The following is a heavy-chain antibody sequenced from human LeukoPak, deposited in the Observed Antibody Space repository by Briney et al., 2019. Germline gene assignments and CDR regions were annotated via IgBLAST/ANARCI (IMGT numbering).Heavy chain of an antibody. D-gene: IGHD6-19*01. CDR2: INPNSGGT. J-gene: IGHJ4*02. CDR1: GYTFTGYY. CDR3: ARDPLAVAAMDY. Sequence: AAVKVSCKASGYTFTGYYMHWVRQAPGQGLEWMGWINPNSGGTNYSQKFQGRVTMARDTSISTAYMELSRLRSDDTAVYYCARDPLAVAAMDYWGQGTLVTVSS. V-gene: IGHV1-2*02.